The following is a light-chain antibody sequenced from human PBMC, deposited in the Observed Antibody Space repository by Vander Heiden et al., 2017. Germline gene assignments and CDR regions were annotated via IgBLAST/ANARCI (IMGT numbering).Light chain of an antibody. CDR2: ENN. CDR1: SSNIGDNY. V-gene: IGLV1-51*01. J-gene: IGLJ1*01. Sequence: QSVLTQPPSVSAAPGQKVTISCSGSSSNIGDNYVSWLQQLPGTAHKVLIFENNRRPSGIPDRFSGSKSGTSATLGITGLQTGDEADYYCGTWDSSLSSGVFGSGTKVTVL. CDR3: GTWDSSLSSGV.